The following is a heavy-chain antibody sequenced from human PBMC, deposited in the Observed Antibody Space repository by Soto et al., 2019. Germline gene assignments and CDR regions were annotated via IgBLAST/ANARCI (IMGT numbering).Heavy chain of an antibody. CDR1: GGSISSSNW. J-gene: IGHJ5*02. CDR3: ARAVRRPSRPSYGSGSYYRNNWFDP. Sequence: SETLSLTCAVSGGSISSSNWWSWVRQPPGKGLEWIGEIYHSGSTNYNPSLKSRVTISVDKSKNQFSLKLSSVTAADTAVYYCARAVRRPSRPSYGSGSYYRNNWFDPWGQGTLVTVSS. D-gene: IGHD3-10*01. V-gene: IGHV4-4*02. CDR2: IYHSGST.